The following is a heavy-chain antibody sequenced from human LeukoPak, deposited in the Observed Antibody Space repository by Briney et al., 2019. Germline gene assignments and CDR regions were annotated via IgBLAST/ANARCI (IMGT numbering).Heavy chain of an antibody. D-gene: IGHD4-11*01. CDR1: RYTFTGYY. J-gene: IGHJ6*02. V-gene: IGHV1-2*02. Sequence: ASVKVSCKASRYTFTGYYLHWVRQAPGQGLEWMGWINPNSGGTNYAQKFQGRVTMTRDTSISTGYMELNSLRSDDTAVYYCARDFDQVTALYYYYAMDVWGQGTTVIVSS. CDR3: ARDFDQVTALYYYYAMDV. CDR2: INPNSGGT.